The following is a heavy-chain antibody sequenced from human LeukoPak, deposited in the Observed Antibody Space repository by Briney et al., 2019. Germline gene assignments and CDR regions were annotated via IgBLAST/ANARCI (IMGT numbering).Heavy chain of an antibody. CDR2: IYPGDSDT. D-gene: IGHD3-3*01. CDR1: GYSFTSYW. CDR3: ARQALYYDFWSGYPHYYYYMDV. Sequence: GESLKNSCKGSGYSFTSYWIGWVRQMPGKGLEWMGIIYPGDSDTRYSPSFQGQVTISADKSISTAYLQWSSLKASDTAMYYCARQALYYDFWSGYPHYYYYMDVWGKGTTVTVSS. J-gene: IGHJ6*03. V-gene: IGHV5-51*01.